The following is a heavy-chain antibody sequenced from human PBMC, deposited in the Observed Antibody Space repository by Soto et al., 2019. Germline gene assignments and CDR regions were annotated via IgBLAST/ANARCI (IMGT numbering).Heavy chain of an antibody. CDR2: INSDGSST. CDR1: GFTFSTYW. J-gene: IGHJ4*02. CDR3: ARDGVAWARGVFDY. V-gene: IGHV3-74*01. Sequence: GGSLRLSCAASGFTFSTYWMHWVRQAPGKGLVWVSRINSDGSSTSYADSVKGRFTISRDNAKNTLYLQMNSLRAEDTAVYYCARDGVAWARGVFDYWGQGTLVTVSS. D-gene: IGHD3-3*01.